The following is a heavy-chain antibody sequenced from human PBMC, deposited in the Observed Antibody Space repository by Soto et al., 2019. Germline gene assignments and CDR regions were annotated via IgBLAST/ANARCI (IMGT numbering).Heavy chain of an antibody. CDR3: ARGPSSYYGSGSYYVDY. CDR1: SGSISSYY. Sequence: PSETLSLTCTVSSGSISSYYWSWIRQPPGKGLEWIGYISYTGSTNYNPSLKSRVTISVDTSNNQFSLKLTSVTAADTAVYYCARGPSSYYGSGSYYVDYWGQGTLVTVSS. D-gene: IGHD3-10*01. V-gene: IGHV4-59*01. J-gene: IGHJ4*02. CDR2: ISYTGST.